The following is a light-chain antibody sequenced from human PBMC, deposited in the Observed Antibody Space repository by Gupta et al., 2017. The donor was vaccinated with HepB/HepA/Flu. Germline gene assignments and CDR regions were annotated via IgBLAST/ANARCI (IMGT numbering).Light chain of an antibody. J-gene: IGLJ2*01. V-gene: IGLV2-8*01. CDR3: SSDAGINKLV. Sequence: QSPLTQPPSASGSPAQSVTIACTGTSRDVGGYIYVSWDQPHAAKAHKLMIYEGSRRTAGVPGRFSGSKAGNTASLTVSGRQEEEEADYYCSSDAGINKLVFGGGTKLTVL. CDR1: SRDVGGYIY. CDR2: EGS.